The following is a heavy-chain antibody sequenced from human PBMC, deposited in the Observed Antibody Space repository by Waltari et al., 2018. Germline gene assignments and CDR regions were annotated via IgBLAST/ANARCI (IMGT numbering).Heavy chain of an antibody. CDR2: INHSEST. CDR1: GGSFSGYY. Sequence: QVQLQQWGAGLLKPSETLSLTCAVYGGSFSGYYWSWIRQPPGKGLEWIGEINHSESTNYNPSLKSRVTISVDTSKNQFSLKLSSVTAADTAVYYCARSAYYDFWSGYPNYYYMDVWGKGTTVTISS. CDR3: ARSAYYDFWSGYPNYYYMDV. D-gene: IGHD3-3*01. J-gene: IGHJ6*03. V-gene: IGHV4-34*01.